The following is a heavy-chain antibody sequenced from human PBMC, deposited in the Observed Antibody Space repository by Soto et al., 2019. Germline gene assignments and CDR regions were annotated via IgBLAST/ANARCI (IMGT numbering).Heavy chain of an antibody. D-gene: IGHD5-18*01. Sequence: GGSLRLSCAASGFTFSSYAMHWVRQAPGKGLEWVAVISYDGSNKYYADSVKGRFTISRDNSKNTLYLQMNSLRAEDTAVYYCARDRRIQLWQRKNYYYGMDVWGQGTTVTVSS. CDR2: ISYDGSNK. CDR3: ARDRRIQLWQRKNYYYGMDV. J-gene: IGHJ6*02. CDR1: GFTFSSYA. V-gene: IGHV3-30-3*01.